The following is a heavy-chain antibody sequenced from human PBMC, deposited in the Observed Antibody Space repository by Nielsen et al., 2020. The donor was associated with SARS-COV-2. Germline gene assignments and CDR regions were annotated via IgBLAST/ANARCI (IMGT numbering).Heavy chain of an antibody. Sequence: GGSLRLSCAASGFTFSDSTMHWVRQASGKGLEWVGRIRSKANSYATAYAASVKGRFTISRDDSKNTAYLQMNSLKSEDTAVYYCAKDMSVAHYDPLDYWGQGTLVTVSS. J-gene: IGHJ4*02. CDR3: AKDMSVAHYDPLDY. D-gene: IGHD3-3*01. V-gene: IGHV3-73*01. CDR1: GFTFSDST. CDR2: IRSKANSYAT.